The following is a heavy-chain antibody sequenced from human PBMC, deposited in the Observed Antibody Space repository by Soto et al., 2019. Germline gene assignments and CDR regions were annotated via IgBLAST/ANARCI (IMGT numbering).Heavy chain of an antibody. CDR2: IYYSGST. CDR1: GGSISSYY. Sequence: SETLSLTCTVSGGSISSYYWSWIRQPPGKGLEWIGYIYYSGSTNYNPSLKSRVTISVDTSKNQFSLKLSSVTAADTAVYYCARVEGYCSGGSCYDDYNWFDPWGQGTLVTVSS. CDR3: ARVEGYCSGGSCYDDYNWFDP. V-gene: IGHV4-59*01. D-gene: IGHD2-15*01. J-gene: IGHJ5*02.